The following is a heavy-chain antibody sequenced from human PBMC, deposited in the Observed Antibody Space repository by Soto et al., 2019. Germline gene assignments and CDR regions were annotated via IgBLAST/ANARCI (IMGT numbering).Heavy chain of an antibody. Sequence: ASVKVSCKASGYTFTSYGISWVRQAPGQGLEWMGWISAYNGNTNYAQKLQGRVTMTTDTSTSTAYMELRSLRSDDTAVYYCARDLPDYKYVRGVIIHYDYWSQGTLVTVSS. V-gene: IGHV1-18*01. CDR3: ARDLPDYKYVRGVIIHYDY. J-gene: IGHJ4*02. CDR2: ISAYNGNT. CDR1: GYTFTSYG. D-gene: IGHD3-10*01.